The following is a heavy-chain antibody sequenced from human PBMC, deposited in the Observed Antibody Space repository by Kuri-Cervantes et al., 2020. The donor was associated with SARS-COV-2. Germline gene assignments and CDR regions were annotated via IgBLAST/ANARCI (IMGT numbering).Heavy chain of an antibody. CDR2: INPNSGGT. J-gene: IGHJ4*02. CDR3: ARGQGARGLMAMFRWRGAGPLDF. Sequence: ASVKVSCKASGYTFTGYYMHWVRQAPGQGLEWMGWINPNSGGTNYAQKFQGWVTMTRDTSISTVYMELSRLTSDDTAIYYCARGQGARGLMAMFRWRGAGPLDFWGQGTLVTVSS. D-gene: IGHD3-10*01. CDR1: GYTFTGYY. V-gene: IGHV1-2*04.